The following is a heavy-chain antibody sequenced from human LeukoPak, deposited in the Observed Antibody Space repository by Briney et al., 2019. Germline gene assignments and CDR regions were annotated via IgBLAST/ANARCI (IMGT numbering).Heavy chain of an antibody. CDR1: GFTFSSYW. CDR3: AREVSHYYDSSPPDY. J-gene: IGHJ4*02. Sequence: GGSLRLSCAASGFTFSSYWMHWVRQAPGKGLVWVSRINSDGSSTSYADSVKGRFTISRDNAKNTLYLQMNSLRAEDTAVYYCAREVSHYYDSSPPDYWGQGTLVTVSS. D-gene: IGHD3-22*01. CDR2: INSDGSST. V-gene: IGHV3-74*01.